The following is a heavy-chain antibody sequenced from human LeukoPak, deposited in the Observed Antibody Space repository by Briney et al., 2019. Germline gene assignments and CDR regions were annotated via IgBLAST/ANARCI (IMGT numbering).Heavy chain of an antibody. Sequence: AGSLSLSSAASGFTFSSYSMNWVRQAPGKGLEWVSSISSSSSYIFYADSVKGRFTISRDNAKNSLYLQMNSLRAEDTAVYYCARGIVAAGHFDYWGQGTLGTVSS. D-gene: IGHD6-13*01. V-gene: IGHV3-21*01. CDR2: ISSSSSYI. CDR1: GFTFSSYS. J-gene: IGHJ4*02. CDR3: ARGIVAAGHFDY.